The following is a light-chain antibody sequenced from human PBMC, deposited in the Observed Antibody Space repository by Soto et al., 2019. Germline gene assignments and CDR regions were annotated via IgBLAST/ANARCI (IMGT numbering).Light chain of an antibody. V-gene: IGKV3-20*01. Sequence: EVVLTKTTGTLSLSPGDRATLPYRASQSVSSSYLAWFQQKPGQAPRLIIYGASSRATGIPDRFSGSGSGTDFTLTISRLESEDVAVYYCQQYGRSPYTVDQVTKVDI. CDR2: GAS. CDR1: QSVSSSY. CDR3: QQYGRSPYT. J-gene: IGKJ2*01.